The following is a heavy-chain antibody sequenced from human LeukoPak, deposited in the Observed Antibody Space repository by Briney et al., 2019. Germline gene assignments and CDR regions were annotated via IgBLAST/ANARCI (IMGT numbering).Heavy chain of an antibody. V-gene: IGHV3-30*03. Sequence: GRSLRLSCAASGFTFSSYGMHWVRQAPGKGLEWVAVISYDGSNKYYADSVKGRFTISRDNSKNTLYLQMNSLRAEDTAVYYCASSPGIAVAGTQGDYWGQGTLVTVSS. CDR3: ASSPGIAVAGTQGDY. CDR2: ISYDGSNK. D-gene: IGHD6-19*01. J-gene: IGHJ4*02. CDR1: GFTFSSYG.